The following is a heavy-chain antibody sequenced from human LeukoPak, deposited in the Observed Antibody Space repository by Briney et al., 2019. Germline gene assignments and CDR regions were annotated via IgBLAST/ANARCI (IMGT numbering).Heavy chain of an antibody. V-gene: IGHV3-21*01. CDR2: ITSSSSYI. Sequence: GGSLRLSCAASGFTFSSYSMNWVRQAPGKGLEWVSSITSSSSYIYYADSVKGRFTISRDNAKNSLYLQMNSLRAEDTAVYYCAREYCTSTSCPFVGYGMVVWGQGTTVTVSS. D-gene: IGHD2-2*01. CDR3: AREYCTSTSCPFVGYGMVV. CDR1: GFTFSSYS. J-gene: IGHJ6*02.